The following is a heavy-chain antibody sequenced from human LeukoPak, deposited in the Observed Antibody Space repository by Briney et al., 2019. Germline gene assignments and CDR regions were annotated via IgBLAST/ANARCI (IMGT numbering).Heavy chain of an antibody. Sequence: GESLKISCKVSGYSFTNYWIGWVRQMPGKGLEWMGIIYPGDSDTRYSPSFQGQVTISADKSNRTAYLQWSSLQASDTAMYYRARQISSSSWGYLDSWGQGTLVTVSS. CDR1: GYSFTNYW. CDR3: ARQISSSSWGYLDS. V-gene: IGHV5-51*01. J-gene: IGHJ4*02. CDR2: IYPGDSDT. D-gene: IGHD6-6*01.